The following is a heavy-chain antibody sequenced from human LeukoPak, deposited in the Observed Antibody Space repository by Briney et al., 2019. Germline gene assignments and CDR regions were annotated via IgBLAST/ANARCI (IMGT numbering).Heavy chain of an antibody. CDR2: INPNSGGT. CDR1: GYTFTGYY. CDR3: ARVDYVWGSYLGRDYYGMDV. J-gene: IGHJ6*02. Sequence: ASVKVSCKASGYTFTGYYMHWVRQAPGQGLEWMGWINPNSGGTNYVQKFQGRVTMTRDTSISTAYMELSRLRSDDTAVYYCARVDYVWGSYLGRDYYGMDVWGQGTTVTVSS. D-gene: IGHD3-16*02. V-gene: IGHV1-2*02.